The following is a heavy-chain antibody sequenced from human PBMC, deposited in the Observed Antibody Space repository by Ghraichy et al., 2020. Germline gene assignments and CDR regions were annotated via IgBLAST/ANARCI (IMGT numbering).Heavy chain of an antibody. CDR2: ISSSSSYI. Sequence: LTCAASGFTFSSYSMNWVRQAPGKGLEWVSSISSSSSYIYYADSVKGRFTISRDNAKNSLYLQMNSLRAEDTAVYYCASYGMDVWGQGTTVTVSS. V-gene: IGHV3-21*01. CDR1: GFTFSSYS. J-gene: IGHJ6*02. CDR3: ASYGMDV.